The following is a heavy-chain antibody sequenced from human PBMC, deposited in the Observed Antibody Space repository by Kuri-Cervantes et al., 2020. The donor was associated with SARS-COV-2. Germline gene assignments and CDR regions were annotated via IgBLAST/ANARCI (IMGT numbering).Heavy chain of an antibody. CDR3: AKDPTATTEYYYAMDV. J-gene: IGHJ6*02. CDR2: ISGSGTGA. CDR1: GFSSSSYA. Sequence: GGSLRLSCAASGFSSSSYAMSWVRQAPGKGLEWVSVISGSGTGAYYADSVKGRFTISRDNSKNTLYLQMNSLRAEDTAVYFCAKDPTATTEYYYAMDVWGQGTTVTVSS. D-gene: IGHD1-7*01. V-gene: IGHV3-23*01.